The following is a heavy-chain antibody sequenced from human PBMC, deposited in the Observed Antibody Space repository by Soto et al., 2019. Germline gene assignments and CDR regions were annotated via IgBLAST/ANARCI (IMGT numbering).Heavy chain of an antibody. D-gene: IGHD6-13*01. CDR2: SAYSWDT. CDR1: GGSIISADSY. CDR3: AMAYRGPSSSWYNY. J-gene: IGHJ4*02. V-gene: IGHV4-31*11. Sequence: PSETLSLTCAVAGGSIISADSYWFWIRKHPGKGLEWIGYSAYSWDTYYNPTLRSRVTISADTSENKFSLTLKSVSAADTAVYFCAMAYRGPSSSWYNYWGQGTLVTVSS.